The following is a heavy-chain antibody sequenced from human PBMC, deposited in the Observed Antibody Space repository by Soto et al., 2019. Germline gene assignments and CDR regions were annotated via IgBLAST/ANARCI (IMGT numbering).Heavy chain of an antibody. CDR1: GGTFSTDS. J-gene: IGHJ6*02. V-gene: IGHV1-69*12. CDR2: IIPLFGTA. Sequence: QVQLVQSGAEVKKPGSSVKVSCKASGGTFSTDSISWVRQAPGQGLEWMGGIIPLFGTANNAPKFQGRVTNTADESTSTAYMELSSLRSEDTAVYFCARAIDGYYGMDVWGQWTTVTVAS. CDR3: ARAIDGYYGMDV.